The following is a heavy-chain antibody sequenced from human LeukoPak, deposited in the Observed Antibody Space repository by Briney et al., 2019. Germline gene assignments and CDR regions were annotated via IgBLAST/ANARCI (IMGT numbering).Heavy chain of an antibody. CDR3: ATFRNYLSLGSCSSIACYNSQP. J-gene: IGHJ5*02. Sequence: GGSLRLSCAASGFAFNTYATSWVRQVPGKGLEWVSVISYSGATTYYADSVRGRFTISRDNSKNTLYLQMNSLRAEDTAIYYCATFRNYLSLGSCSSIACYNSQPWGQGTAVTVSS. D-gene: IGHD2-2*02. V-gene: IGHV3-23*01. CDR2: ISYSGATT. CDR1: GFAFNTYA.